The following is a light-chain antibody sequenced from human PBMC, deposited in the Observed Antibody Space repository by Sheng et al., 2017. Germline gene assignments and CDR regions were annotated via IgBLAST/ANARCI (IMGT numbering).Light chain of an antibody. Sequence: QSALTQPPSASGSPGQTVTITCTGTSSDIGGYHYVSWYQQHPGKAPRLLIYEVFRRPSEVPDRFSGSKAGNTASLTVSGLQADDEAFYYCSSSYENTDRLVFGGGTKVDRP. CDR2: EVF. CDR3: SSSYENTDRLV. J-gene: IGLJ2*01. V-gene: IGLV2-8*01. CDR1: SSDIGGYHY.